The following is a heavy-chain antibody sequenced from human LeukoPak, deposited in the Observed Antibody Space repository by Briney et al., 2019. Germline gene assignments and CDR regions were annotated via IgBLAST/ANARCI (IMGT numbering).Heavy chain of an antibody. CDR3: ARVSCGGNCYSLIGAFDI. V-gene: IGHV1-2*02. CDR2: INPNSGGT. J-gene: IGHJ3*02. CDR1: GYTFTSYY. D-gene: IGHD2-15*01. Sequence: ASVKVSCKASGYTFTSYYMHWVRQAPGQGLEWMGWINPNSGGTNYAQKFQGRVTMTRDTSISTAYMELSSLRSEDTAVYYCARVSCGGNCYSLIGAFDIWGQGTMVTVSS.